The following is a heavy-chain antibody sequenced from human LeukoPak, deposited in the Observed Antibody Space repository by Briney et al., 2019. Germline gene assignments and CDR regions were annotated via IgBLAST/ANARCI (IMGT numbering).Heavy chain of an antibody. V-gene: IGHV1-2*02. Sequence: ASVKVSCKASGYTFTGYYMHWVRQAPGQGLGWMGWINPNSGGTNYAQKFQGRVTMTRDTSISTAYMELSRLRSDDTAVYYCASQGYCSGGSCYLDYWGQGTLVTVSS. CDR3: ASQGYCSGGSCYLDY. CDR2: INPNSGGT. CDR1: GYTFTGYY. D-gene: IGHD2-15*01. J-gene: IGHJ4*02.